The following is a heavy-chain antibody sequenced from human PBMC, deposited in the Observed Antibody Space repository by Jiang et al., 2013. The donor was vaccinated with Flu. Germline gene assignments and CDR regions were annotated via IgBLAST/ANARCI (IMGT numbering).Heavy chain of an antibody. D-gene: IGHD3-10*01. CDR2: ISGSGDTI. J-gene: IGHJ4*02. CDR3: ARDPVYYYGSGSYYYFDY. V-gene: IGHV3-48*04. Sequence: VQLVESGGGLVQPGGSLRLSCAASGFTLSSYSVNWVRQAPGKGLEWVSYISGSGDTIYYADSVEGRFTISRDNVKNSLYLQMSSLRAEDTAVYYCARDPVYYYGSGSYYYFDYWGQGTLVTVSS. CDR1: GFTLSSYS.